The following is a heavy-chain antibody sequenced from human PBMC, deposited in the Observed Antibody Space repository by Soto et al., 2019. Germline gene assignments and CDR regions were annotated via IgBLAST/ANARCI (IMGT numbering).Heavy chain of an antibody. J-gene: IGHJ4*02. CDR1: GFTFSSYG. D-gene: IGHD3-9*01. V-gene: IGHV3-48*03. CDR3: ARDKDWAFDY. Sequence: GGSLRLSCVASGFTFSSYGRVWVRQAPGKGLEWVSYIFVTGGTIYYADSVKGRFTVSRDNAKNSLFLLMSSLRAEDTAVYYCARDKDWAFDYWGQGTHVTVSS. CDR2: IFVTGGTI.